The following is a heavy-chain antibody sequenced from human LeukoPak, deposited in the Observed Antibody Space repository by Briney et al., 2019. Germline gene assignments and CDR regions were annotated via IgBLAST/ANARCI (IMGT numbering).Heavy chain of an antibody. D-gene: IGHD3-9*01. Sequence: SGTLSLTCAASGVTISSYYWSWVRQPPGKGLEWVGDIYYSGSTNYNPSSKSRVTTSADTTTNNFPQMLSTVPAAETAADYCAGEGRGGDWLLDWGEGPLVSVSS. V-gene: IGHV4-59*01. CDR2: IYYSGST. CDR1: GVTISSYY. J-gene: IGHJ4*02. CDR3: AGEGRGGDWLLD.